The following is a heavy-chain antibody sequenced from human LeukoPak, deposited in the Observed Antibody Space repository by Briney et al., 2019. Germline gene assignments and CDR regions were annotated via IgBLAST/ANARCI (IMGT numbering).Heavy chain of an antibody. CDR3: ARGNDFWSGYTLLYYYYGMDV. J-gene: IGHJ6*02. CDR2: INPNSGGT. V-gene: IGHV1-2*02. Sequence: GASVKVSCKASGYTFTGYYMHWVRQAPGQGLAWMGWINPNSGGTNYAQKFQGRVTMTRDTSISTAYMELSRLRSDDTAVYYCARGNDFWSGYTLLYYYYGMDVWGQGTTVTVSS. CDR1: GYTFTGYY. D-gene: IGHD3-3*01.